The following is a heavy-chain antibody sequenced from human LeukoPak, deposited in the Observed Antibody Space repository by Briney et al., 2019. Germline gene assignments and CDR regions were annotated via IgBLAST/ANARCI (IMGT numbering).Heavy chain of an antibody. CDR3: AKQGCTSPTCYNNC. Sequence: PGLCLRLFCAFCGFRFRTYAMMWASRPPGKGLVGGLVMSVGGDSTYDLDSVRGRFTISKDNSRNTLYLQMNSLRDEDTAEYYCAKQGCTSPTCYNNCWGQGTLVTVSS. J-gene: IGHJ4*02. V-gene: IGHV3-23*01. D-gene: IGHD2-2*02. CDR1: GFRFRTYA. CDR2: MSVGGDST.